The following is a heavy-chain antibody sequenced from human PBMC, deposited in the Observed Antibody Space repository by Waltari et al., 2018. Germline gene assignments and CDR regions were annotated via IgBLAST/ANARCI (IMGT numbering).Heavy chain of an antibody. CDR3: AKNVGAGYGSRAYALDY. CDR2: ISANEKT. J-gene: IGHJ4*02. Sequence: EEQLLESGGGLVQPGGSLRLSCEASGFAINAYAMPWVRQAPGKGLEWVATISANEKTYYADSVTGRFTISSDNSKNTVYLQLSGLRADDTALYYCAKNVGAGYGSRAYALDYWGLGTPVTVSS. V-gene: IGHV3-23*01. CDR1: GFAINAYA. D-gene: IGHD3-16*01.